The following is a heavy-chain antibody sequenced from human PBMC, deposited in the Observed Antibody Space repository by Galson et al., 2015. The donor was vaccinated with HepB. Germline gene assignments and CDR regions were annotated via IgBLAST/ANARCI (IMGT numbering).Heavy chain of an antibody. D-gene: IGHD2-2*01. CDR1: GFTFSSYS. Sequence: SLRLSCAASGFTFSSYSMNWVRQAPGKGLEWVSSISSSSSYIYYADSVKGRFTISRDNAKNSLYLQMNSLRAEDTAVYYCARETVVVVPGLMDVWGQGTTVTVSS. J-gene: IGHJ6*02. CDR3: ARETVVVVPGLMDV. CDR2: ISSSSSYI. V-gene: IGHV3-21*01.